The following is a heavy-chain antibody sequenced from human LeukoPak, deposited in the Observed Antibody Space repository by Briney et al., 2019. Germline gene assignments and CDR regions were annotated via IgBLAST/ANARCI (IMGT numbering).Heavy chain of an antibody. CDR2: INKDGSET. D-gene: IGHD3-10*01. Sequence: GGSLRLSCAASGFTFCKYWMTWVRPGPGKGLEWVANINKDGSETNYVDSVKGRFTISRDNARTSLYLQMDSLRAEDTAVYYCAKDVGVILYDYWGQGTLVTVSS. V-gene: IGHV3-7*03. CDR1: GFTFCKYW. J-gene: IGHJ4*02. CDR3: AKDVGVILYDY.